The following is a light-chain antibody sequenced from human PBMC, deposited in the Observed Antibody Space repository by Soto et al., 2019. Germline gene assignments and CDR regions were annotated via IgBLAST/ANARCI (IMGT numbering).Light chain of an antibody. J-gene: IGKJ2*01. CDR2: GAS. CDR3: QQYGSSPGT. Sequence: EIVLTQSPGTLSLSPGERATLSCRASQSVSGSYLAWYQHKPGQAPRLLIYGASSRATGIPDRFSGSGSGTDVTLTISRLEPEDFAVYYCQQYGSSPGTFGLGTRLEIK. V-gene: IGKV3-20*01. CDR1: QSVSGSY.